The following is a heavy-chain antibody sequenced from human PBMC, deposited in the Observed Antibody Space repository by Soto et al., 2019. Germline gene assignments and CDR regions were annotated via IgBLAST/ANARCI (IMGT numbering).Heavy chain of an antibody. D-gene: IGHD6-13*01. CDR3: ARDQGVAAAGITWFDP. Sequence: PSETLSLTCTVSGASMNSYHWSWIRQPAGKGLEWIGHIHSSGSTNYNPSLKSRVTMSVDTSKNQFSLRLMSLTAADTAVYYCARDQGVAAAGITWFDPWRKGSLVTVSS. CDR2: IHSSGST. V-gene: IGHV4-4*07. J-gene: IGHJ5*02. CDR1: GASMNSYH.